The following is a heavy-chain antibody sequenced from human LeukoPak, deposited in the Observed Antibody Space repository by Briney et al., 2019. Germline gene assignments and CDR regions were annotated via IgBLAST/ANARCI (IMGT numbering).Heavy chain of an antibody. D-gene: IGHD3-22*01. CDR1: GFTFSRYA. V-gene: IGHV3-30-3*01. CDR3: ARDRHVKTPSGSLLVY. CDR2: ISYDGSNE. Sequence: PGGSLRLSCAASGFTFSRYAMHWVRQAPGKGLEWVAVISYDGSNEYYVDSVKGRFTISRDNSKNTLYLEMNSLSTEDTAVYYCARDRHVKTPSGSLLVYWGQGTLVTVSS. J-gene: IGHJ4*02.